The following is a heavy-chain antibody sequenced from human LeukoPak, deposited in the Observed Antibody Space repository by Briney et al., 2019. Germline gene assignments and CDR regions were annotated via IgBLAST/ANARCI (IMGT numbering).Heavy chain of an antibody. CDR2: IYYGGRT. V-gene: IGHV4-59*11. D-gene: IGHD6-19*01. J-gene: IGHJ6*03. Sequence: PSETLSLTCSVSGGSISSHGWTWVRQPPGQALEFIGYIYYGGRTQYNPSLKSRVTMTMDTSKNQFSLRPNSVSAADPAVYYCAREVTVAGTFYFYMDVWGKGTTVTASS. CDR3: AREVTVAGTFYFYMDV. CDR1: GGSISSHG.